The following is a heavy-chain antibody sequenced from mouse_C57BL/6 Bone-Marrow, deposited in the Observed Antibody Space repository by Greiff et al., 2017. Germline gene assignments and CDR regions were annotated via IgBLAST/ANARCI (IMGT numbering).Heavy chain of an antibody. CDR2: IGPNSGGT. CDR1: GYTFTSYW. D-gene: IGHD1-3*01. Sequence: QVQLQQPGAELVKPGASVKLSCKASGYTFTSYWMHWVKQRPGRGLEWIGRIGPNSGGTKYNEKFKSKATLTVDKPSSTAYMQLSSLTSEDSAVYYCARSGYIRGWYFDVWGTGTTVTVSS. CDR3: ARSGYIRGWYFDV. J-gene: IGHJ1*03. V-gene: IGHV1-72*01.